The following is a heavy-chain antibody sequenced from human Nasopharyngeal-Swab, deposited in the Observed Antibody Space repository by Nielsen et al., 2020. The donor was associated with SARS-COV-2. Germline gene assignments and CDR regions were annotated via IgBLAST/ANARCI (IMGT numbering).Heavy chain of an antibody. CDR2: IYYSGST. D-gene: IGHD3-22*01. V-gene: IGHV4-59*08. Sequence: SETLSLTCTVSGDSISSYYWSWIRQPPGKGLEWIGYIYYSGSTHYNPSLKGRVTISVDTSKNQFSLKLNSVTAADTAVYYCARHVVSIYDRNLPVGAFDIWGQGTMVTVSS. CDR3: ARHVVSIYDRNLPVGAFDI. J-gene: IGHJ3*02. CDR1: GDSISSYY.